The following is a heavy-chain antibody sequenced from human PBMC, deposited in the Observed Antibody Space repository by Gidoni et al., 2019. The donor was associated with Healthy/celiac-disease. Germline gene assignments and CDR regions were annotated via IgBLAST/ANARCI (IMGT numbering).Heavy chain of an antibody. D-gene: IGHD3-22*01. Sequence: EVQLLESGGGLVQPGGSLRLSCAASGFPFSSYAMSWVRQAPGKGLEWVSAISGSGGSTYYADSVKGRFTISRDNSKNTLYLQMNSLRAEDTAVYYCASLITMIVGAFDYWGQGTLVTVSS. CDR1: GFPFSSYA. J-gene: IGHJ4*02. CDR3: ASLITMIVGAFDY. V-gene: IGHV3-23*01. CDR2: ISGSGGST.